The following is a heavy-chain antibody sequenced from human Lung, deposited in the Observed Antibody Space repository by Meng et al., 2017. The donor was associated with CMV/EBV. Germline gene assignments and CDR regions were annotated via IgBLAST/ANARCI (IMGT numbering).Heavy chain of an antibody. Sequence: QLQLQESGPGLVKPSEPRSLTCTVSGGSISSSSYYWAWIRQPPGEGLEWIGSVVYSGTTYYTSSLKSRVSISVDTSKNQFSLKLSSVTAADTAVYYCARHHHSPTFDYWGQGTLVTVSS. CDR2: VVYSGTT. CDR3: ARHHHSPTFDY. CDR1: GGSISSSSYY. D-gene: IGHD1-14*01. J-gene: IGHJ4*02. V-gene: IGHV4-39*01.